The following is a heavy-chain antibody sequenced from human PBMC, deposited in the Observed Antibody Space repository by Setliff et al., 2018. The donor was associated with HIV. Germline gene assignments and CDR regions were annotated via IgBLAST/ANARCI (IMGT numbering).Heavy chain of an antibody. CDR1: GDSIGDYY. J-gene: IGHJ2*01. D-gene: IGHD3-10*01. V-gene: IGHV4-4*07. CDR2: VYASAYS. Sequence: SETLSLTCTVSGDSIGDYYWNWIRQPAGKGLEWIGRVYASAYSNYNPSLKSRVTMSVDTSQNQLSLKLRSVNAADTAVYYCARDWVTRSNYYGSGSPWYFDFWGRGILVTVLL. CDR3: ARDWVTRSNYYGSGSPWYFDF.